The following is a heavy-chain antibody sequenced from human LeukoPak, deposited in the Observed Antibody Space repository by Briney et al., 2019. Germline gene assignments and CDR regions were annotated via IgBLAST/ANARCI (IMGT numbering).Heavy chain of an antibody. J-gene: IGHJ4*02. CDR1: GGSISSSSYY. V-gene: IGHV4-39*07. Sequence: SETLSLTCTVSGGSISSSSYYWGWIRQPPGKGLEWIGEINHSGSTNYNPSLKSRVTISVDTSKNQFSLKLSSVTAADTAVYYCARGVRGQQLGHDYWGQGTLVTVSS. CDR2: INHSGST. CDR3: ARGVRGQQLGHDY. D-gene: IGHD6-13*01.